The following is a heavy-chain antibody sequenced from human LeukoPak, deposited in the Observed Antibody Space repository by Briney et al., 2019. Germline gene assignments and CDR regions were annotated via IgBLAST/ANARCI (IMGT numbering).Heavy chain of an antibody. J-gene: IGHJ4*02. CDR3: AREGDGYNYRDYFDY. CDR2: IYTSGST. CDR1: GGSISSGIYY. D-gene: IGHD5-24*01. V-gene: IGHV4-61*02. Sequence: TLSLTCTVSGGSISSGIYYWSWIRQPAGKGLEWIGRIYTSGSTNYNPSLKSRVTISVDTSKNQFSLKLSSVTAADTAVYYCAREGDGYNYRDYFDYWGQGTLVTVSS.